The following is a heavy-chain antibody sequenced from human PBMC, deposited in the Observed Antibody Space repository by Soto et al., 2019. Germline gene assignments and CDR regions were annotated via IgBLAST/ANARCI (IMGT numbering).Heavy chain of an antibody. D-gene: IGHD4-4*01. CDR1: GYTFTSYD. Sequence: AASVKVSCKASGYTFTSYDINWVRQATGQGLEWMGWMNPNSGNTGYAQKFQGRVTMTRNTSISTAYMELSSLRSEDTAVYYCARELLTTGPPPGAYYYYYGMDVWGQGTTVTVSS. J-gene: IGHJ6*02. CDR2: MNPNSGNT. CDR3: ARELLTTGPPPGAYYYYYGMDV. V-gene: IGHV1-8*01.